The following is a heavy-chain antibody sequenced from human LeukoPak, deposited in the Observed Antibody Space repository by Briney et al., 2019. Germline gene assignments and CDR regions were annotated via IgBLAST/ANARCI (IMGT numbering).Heavy chain of an antibody. J-gene: IGHJ4*02. Sequence: PGGSLRLSCAASEFTYGMNWVRQAPGKGLECVSAISSSGSNTYYADSVKGRFTISRDNSKNTLYLQMNSLRAEDTAVYYCAKDPPPAANTDSWGQGTLVTVSS. D-gene: IGHD2-2*01. CDR2: ISSSGSNT. CDR1: EFTYG. CDR3: AKDPPPAANTDS. V-gene: IGHV3-23*01.